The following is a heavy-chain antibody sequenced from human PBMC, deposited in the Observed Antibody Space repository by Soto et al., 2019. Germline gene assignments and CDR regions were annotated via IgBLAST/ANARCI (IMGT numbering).Heavy chain of an antibody. CDR3: AHSPAPRVYFHH. J-gene: IGHJ1*01. CDR1: GFSLNTGGVT. CDR2: IYWDDGK. D-gene: IGHD3-10*01. Sequence: GSGPTLVNPTQTLTLTCVFSGFSLNTGGVTVGWIRQPPGKALEWVALIYWDDGKRYSPSLKSRLTITKETSRNQVVLTMTNVDPEDTATYFCAHSPAPRVYFHHWGAGTLVTLSS. V-gene: IGHV2-5*02.